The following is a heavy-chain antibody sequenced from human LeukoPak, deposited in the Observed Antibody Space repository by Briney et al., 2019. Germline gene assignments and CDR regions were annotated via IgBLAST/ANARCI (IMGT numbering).Heavy chain of an antibody. Sequence: PSQTLSLTWTVAVGSISSGHYYWSWIRQPPGKGLEWIGHIYYSGSTYYNPSLKSRVTISVDTSKNQFSLKLSSVTAADTAVYYCARDMGGFDYWGQGTLVTVSS. CDR1: VGSISSGHYY. CDR3: ARDMGGFDY. V-gene: IGHV4-30-4*01. CDR2: IYYSGST. J-gene: IGHJ4*02. D-gene: IGHD3-16*01.